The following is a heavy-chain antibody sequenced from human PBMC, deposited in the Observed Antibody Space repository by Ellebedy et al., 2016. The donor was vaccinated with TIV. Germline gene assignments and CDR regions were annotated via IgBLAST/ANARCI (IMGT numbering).Heavy chain of an antibody. J-gene: IGHJ4*02. Sequence: ASVKVSCXASGYTFTSYDINWVRQATGQGLEWMGWMNPNSGNTGYAQKFQGRVTMTRNTSISTAYMELSSLRSEDTAVYYCARMRNDSSGSFVDWGQGTLVTVSS. CDR1: GYTFTSYD. V-gene: IGHV1-8*01. CDR2: MNPNSGNT. D-gene: IGHD3-22*01. CDR3: ARMRNDSSGSFVD.